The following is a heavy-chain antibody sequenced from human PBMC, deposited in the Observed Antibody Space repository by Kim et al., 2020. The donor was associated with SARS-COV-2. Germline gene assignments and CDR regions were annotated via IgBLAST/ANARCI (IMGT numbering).Heavy chain of an antibody. V-gene: IGHV4-34*01. D-gene: IGHD6-13*01. J-gene: IGHJ5*02. CDR2: INHSGST. CDR1: GGSFSGYY. CDR3: ARGEAAASGFDP. Sequence: SETLSLTCAVYGGSFSGYYWSWIRQPPGKGLEWIGEINHSGSTNYNPSLKSRVTISVDTSKNQFSLKLSSVTAADTAVYYCARGEAAASGFDPWGQGTLVTVSS.